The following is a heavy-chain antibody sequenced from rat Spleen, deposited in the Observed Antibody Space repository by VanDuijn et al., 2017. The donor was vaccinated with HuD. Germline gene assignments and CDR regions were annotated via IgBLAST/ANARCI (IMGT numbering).Heavy chain of an antibody. CDR3: AREGYTYYGYKRDY. Sequence: QVQLMESGPGLVQPSETLSLTCTVSGFSLTRYNVHWVRQPPGKGLEWMGVIWGDGSTAYNSALKSRLSISRDTSKSQVFLKMNSLQTEDTATYYCAREGYTYYGYKRDYWGQGVMVTVSS. V-gene: IGHV2-45*01. CDR1: GFSLTRYN. J-gene: IGHJ2*01. D-gene: IGHD1-9*01. CDR2: IWGDGST.